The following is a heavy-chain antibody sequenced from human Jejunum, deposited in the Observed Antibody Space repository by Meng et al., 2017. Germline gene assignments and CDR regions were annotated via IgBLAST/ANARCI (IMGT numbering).Heavy chain of an antibody. D-gene: IGHD6-19*01. CDR2: INPNNSKA. V-gene: IGHV1-18*01. Sequence: QVQLVQSGPEVKKPGASVRVSCKTSGYTFTDYQTDWVRQAPGQGLEWMGWINPNNSKAYYAQNLQGRVTLTTDTSTTTAYMELRSLRSDDSALYYCVRHSSDWSLDYWGQGTLVTVSS. CDR1: GYTFTDYQ. CDR3: VRHSSDWSLDY. J-gene: IGHJ4*02.